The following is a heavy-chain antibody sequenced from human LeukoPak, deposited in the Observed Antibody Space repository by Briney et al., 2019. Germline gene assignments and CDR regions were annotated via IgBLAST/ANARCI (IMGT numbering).Heavy chain of an antibody. CDR3: AHSPHSISLYYFDF. D-gene: IGHD3-9*01. CDR2: IYWDDNK. J-gene: IGHJ4*02. CDR1: GGSISSSSYY. Sequence: TLSLTCTVSGGSISSSSYYWGWIRQPPGKALEWLALIYWDDNKYYSPSLKNRLTITKDTSKNQVVLTVTNMDSVDTATYYCAHSPHSISLYYFDFWGQGTLVTVSS. V-gene: IGHV2-5*02.